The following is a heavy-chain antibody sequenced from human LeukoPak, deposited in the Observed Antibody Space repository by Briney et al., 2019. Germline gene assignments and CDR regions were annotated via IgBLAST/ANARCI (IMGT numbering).Heavy chain of an antibody. J-gene: IGHJ6*03. Sequence: ASVKVSCKASGYTFSNYNIHWLRQAPGQGLEWMGIVNPSGDSTNYAQNFQGRVTMTGDTSTSTVYMELSSLRSEDTAVYYCARENNYSYYYGSGNYYYYMDVWGKGTTVTVSS. CDR1: GYTFSNYN. CDR2: VNPSGDST. V-gene: IGHV1-46*01. CDR3: ARENNYSYYYGSGNYYYYMDV. D-gene: IGHD3-10*01.